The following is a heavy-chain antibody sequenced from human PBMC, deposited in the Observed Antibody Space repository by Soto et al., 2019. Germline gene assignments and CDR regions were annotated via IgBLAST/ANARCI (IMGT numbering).Heavy chain of an antibody. CDR3: ARHAIYCSGGRCYSSTYYYYYMDV. CDR2: IYPGDSDT. J-gene: IGHJ6*03. Sequence: PGESLKISCKGSGYSFTSYWIGWVRQMPGKGLEWVGIIYPGDSDTRYSPSFQGQVTISADKSISTAYLQWSSLKASDTAMYYCARHAIYCSGGRCYSSTYYYYYMDVWGKGTTVTVSS. D-gene: IGHD2-15*01. CDR1: GYSFTSYW. V-gene: IGHV5-51*01.